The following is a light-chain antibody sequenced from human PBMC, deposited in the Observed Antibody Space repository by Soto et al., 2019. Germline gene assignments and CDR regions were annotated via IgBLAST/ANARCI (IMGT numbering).Light chain of an antibody. CDR2: RNN. V-gene: IGLV1-47*01. CDR3: AAWDDSLSGVV. J-gene: IGLJ2*01. Sequence: QSVLTQPPSGSGTPGQRVTISCSGSSSNIGSNFIYWYQQLPGTAPKLLIYRNNERPSGVPDRFSGSKSGTSASLAISGLRSEDEADYHCAAWDDSLSGVVFGGGTKLTVL. CDR1: SSNIGSNF.